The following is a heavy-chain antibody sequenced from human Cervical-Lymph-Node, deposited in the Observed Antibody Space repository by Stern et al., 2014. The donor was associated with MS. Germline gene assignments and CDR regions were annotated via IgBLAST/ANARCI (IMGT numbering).Heavy chain of an antibody. Sequence: LQLQESGPGLVKPSQTLSLTCTVSGGSISSGGYYWSWIRQHPGKGLEWIGYIYYSGSTYYNPSLKSRVTISVDTSKNQFSLKLSSVTAADTAVYYCARRSVVFDAFDIWGQGTMVTVSS. V-gene: IGHV4-31*03. J-gene: IGHJ3*02. CDR1: GGSISSGGYY. D-gene: IGHD2-2*01. CDR3: ARRSVVFDAFDI. CDR2: IYYSGST.